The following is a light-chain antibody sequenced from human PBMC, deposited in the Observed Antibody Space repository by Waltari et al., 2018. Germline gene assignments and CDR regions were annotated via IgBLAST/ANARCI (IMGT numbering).Light chain of an antibody. Sequence: QSALTQPRSVSGSPGQSVTISCTGTRSHVGGYNYVAWYQQHPGKAPKHMIHDVNKRPSGVPDRFSGSKSGNTASLTISGLQAEDEADYYCCSYAGSYIFGVFGGGTKLTVL. V-gene: IGLV2-11*01. CDR3: CSYAGSYIFGV. CDR2: DVN. CDR1: RSHVGGYNY. J-gene: IGLJ2*01.